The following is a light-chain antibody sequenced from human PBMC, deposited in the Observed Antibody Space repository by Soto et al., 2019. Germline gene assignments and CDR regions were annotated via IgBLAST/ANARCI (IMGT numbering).Light chain of an antibody. CDR2: AAS. CDR1: QSISRN. Sequence: DIQMTQSPSSLSASVGDRVTITCRASQSISRNLNWYQQKAGKAPKLLIYAASSFQSGVPSRFSGSGSGTDFSLTISSLQPEDFAIYFCQQSYSTPYTFGQGTKLEIK. J-gene: IGKJ2*01. CDR3: QQSYSTPYT. V-gene: IGKV1-39*01.